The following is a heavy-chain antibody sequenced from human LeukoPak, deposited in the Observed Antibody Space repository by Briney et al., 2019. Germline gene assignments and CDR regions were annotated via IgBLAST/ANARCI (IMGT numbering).Heavy chain of an antibody. D-gene: IGHD3-22*01. Sequence: GGSLRLSCAASGFTFSSYGMSWVRRAPGKGLEWVAVISYDGSNKYYADSVKGRFTISRDNSKNTLYLQMNSLRAEDTAVYYCASPDIFSVVVITSYFDYWGQGTLVTVSS. V-gene: IGHV3-30*03. CDR2: ISYDGSNK. CDR1: GFTFSSYG. CDR3: ASPDIFSVVVITSYFDY. J-gene: IGHJ4*02.